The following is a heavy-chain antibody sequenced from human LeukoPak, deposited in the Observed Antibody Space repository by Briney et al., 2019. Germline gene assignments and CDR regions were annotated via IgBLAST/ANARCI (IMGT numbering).Heavy chain of an antibody. D-gene: IGHD3-10*01. J-gene: IGHJ4*02. V-gene: IGHV3-23*01. CDR3: AKDPNYYGSGNYFDY. CDR1: GFTISSYA. CDR2: ISGSGGST. Sequence: GGSLRLSCAASGFTISSYAMSWVRQAPGKGLEWVSAISGSGGSTYYADSVKGRFTISRDNSKNTLYLQMNSLRAEDTAVYYCAKDPNYYGSGNYFDYWGQGTLVTVSS.